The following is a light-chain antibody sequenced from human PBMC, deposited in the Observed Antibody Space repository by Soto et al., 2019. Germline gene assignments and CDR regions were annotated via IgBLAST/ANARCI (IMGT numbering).Light chain of an antibody. V-gene: IGKV1-27*01. CDR2: GAS. Sequence: DIQMTQSPSSLAAYLGDRGTITCRASQGISNYLAWYQQKPGRPPKLLLFGASTLPSGVPARFSGSGSGTLFTLTINGLLPEDVATYYCQKYDRAPFTFGPGTKVDIK. CDR3: QKYDRAPFT. J-gene: IGKJ3*01. CDR1: QGISNY.